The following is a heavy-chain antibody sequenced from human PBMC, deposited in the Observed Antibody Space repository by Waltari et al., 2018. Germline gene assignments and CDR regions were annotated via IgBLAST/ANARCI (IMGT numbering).Heavy chain of an antibody. Sequence: QVQLVQSGAEVKKPGASVKISCKTSEYTFASPYVHWVRQAPGQGLEWLGIINPSGGSTIYAKRFQGRVTMTRDTSTSTVYMELSSLKSEDTAVYYCATDTGALWMDVWGQGTTVTVSS. J-gene: IGHJ6*02. CDR3: ATDTGALWMDV. CDR1: EYTFASPY. V-gene: IGHV1-46*01. CDR2: INPSGGST. D-gene: IGHD2-21*01.